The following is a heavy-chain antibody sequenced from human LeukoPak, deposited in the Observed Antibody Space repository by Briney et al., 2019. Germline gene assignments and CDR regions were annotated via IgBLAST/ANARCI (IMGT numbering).Heavy chain of an antibody. D-gene: IGHD5-18*01. V-gene: IGHV3-30*01. CDR3: ARDRSQRAYSYGPDGE. J-gene: IGHJ4*02. CDR1: GFTFSSYA. Sequence: GGSLRLPCAASGFTFSSYAMHWVRQAPGKGLEWVAVISYDGSNKFYADSVKGRFTISRDNSKNTLFPQMNSLRAEDTAVYYCARDRSQRAYSYGPDGEWGQGTLVTVSS. CDR2: ISYDGSNK.